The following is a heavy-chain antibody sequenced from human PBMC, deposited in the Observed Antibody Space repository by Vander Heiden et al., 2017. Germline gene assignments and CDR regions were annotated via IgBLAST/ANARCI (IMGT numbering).Heavy chain of an antibody. CDR2: IIPIFGTA. Sequence: QVQLVQSGAEVKTPGSSVKVSCKASGGTFSSGAIGWVRQAPGQGLEWMGGIIPIFGTANYAQKFQGRVTITADKSTSTAYMELSSLRSEDTAVYYCARSYYDSSGYYVDAFDIWGQGTMVTVSS. D-gene: IGHD3-22*01. CDR1: GGTFSSGA. J-gene: IGHJ3*02. V-gene: IGHV1-69*06. CDR3: ARSYYDSSGYYVDAFDI.